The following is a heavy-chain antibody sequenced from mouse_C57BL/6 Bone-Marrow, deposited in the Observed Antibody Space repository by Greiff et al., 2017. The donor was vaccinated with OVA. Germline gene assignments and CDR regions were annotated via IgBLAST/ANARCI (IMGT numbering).Heavy chain of an antibody. D-gene: IGHD1-3*01. CDR1: GYTFTSYW. J-gene: IGHJ2*01. CDR2: IDPSDSYT. Sequence: QVQLQQPGAELVRPGTSVKLSCKASGYTFTSYWMHWVKQRPGPGLEWIGVIDPSDSYTNYNQKFKGKATLTVDTSSSTAYMQLSSLTSEDSAVYYCARGELGYWGQGTTLTVSS. V-gene: IGHV1-59*01. CDR3: ARGELGY.